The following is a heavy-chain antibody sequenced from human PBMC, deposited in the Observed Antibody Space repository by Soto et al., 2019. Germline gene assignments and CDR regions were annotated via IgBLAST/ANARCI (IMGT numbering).Heavy chain of an antibody. V-gene: IGHV1-46*01. D-gene: IGHD2-15*01. CDR3: ARVANIVVVVAALDY. CDR2: INPSTGST. J-gene: IGHJ4*02. CDR1: GYTFSNYY. Sequence: QVQLVQSGAEVKKPGASVKVSCKASGYTFSNYYIHWVRQAPGQGLEWMGIINPSTGSTTYAQKFQGRVTMTRDTSTTTLYMELSSLRSEDTAVYYCARVANIVVVVAALDYWGQGSLVIVSS.